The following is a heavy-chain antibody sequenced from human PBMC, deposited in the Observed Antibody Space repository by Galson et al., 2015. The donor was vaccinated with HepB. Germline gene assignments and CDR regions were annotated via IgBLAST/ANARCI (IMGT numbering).Heavy chain of an antibody. V-gene: IGHV4-39*01. CDR1: GGSISSSSYY. Sequence: ETLSLTCTVSGGSISSSSYYWGWIRQPPGKGLEWIGSIYYSGSTYYNPSLKSRVTISVDTSKNQFSLKLSSVTAADTAVYYCARQGGGGYDILTGYNNQDYYYYGMDVWGQGTTVTVSS. J-gene: IGHJ6*02. D-gene: IGHD3-9*01. CDR3: ARQGGGGYDILTGYNNQDYYYYGMDV. CDR2: IYYSGST.